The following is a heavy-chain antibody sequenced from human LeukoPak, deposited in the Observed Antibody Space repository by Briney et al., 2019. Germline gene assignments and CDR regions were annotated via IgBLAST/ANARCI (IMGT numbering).Heavy chain of an antibody. V-gene: IGHV1-46*04. CDR1: GYTFSSYY. CDR2: ISPSGDYT. CDR3: ARGSGYSFEPTTDAFDI. Sequence: ASVKVSCKASGYTFSSYYMHWVRQAPGQGLEWMGIISPSGDYTRYAQKLQGRVSMTLDTSTSTVYMELNSLESEDTAMYYCARGSGYSFEPTTDAFDIWGQGTMVTVSS. J-gene: IGHJ3*02. D-gene: IGHD5-18*01.